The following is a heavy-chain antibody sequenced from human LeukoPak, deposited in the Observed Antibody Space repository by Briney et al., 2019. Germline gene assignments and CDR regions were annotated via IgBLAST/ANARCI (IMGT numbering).Heavy chain of an antibody. CDR1: GGSFSGYY. Sequence: SETLSLTCAVYGGSFSGYYWSWIRQPPGKGLEWIGEINHSGSTNYNPSLKSRVTISVDTSKNQFSLKLSSATAADTAVYYCARRAPDYGDYVGFDYWGQGTLVTVSS. CDR2: INHSGST. D-gene: IGHD4-17*01. J-gene: IGHJ4*02. V-gene: IGHV4-34*01. CDR3: ARRAPDYGDYVGFDY.